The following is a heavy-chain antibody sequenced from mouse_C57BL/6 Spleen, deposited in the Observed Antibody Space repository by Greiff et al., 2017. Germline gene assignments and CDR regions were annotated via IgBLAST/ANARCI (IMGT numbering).Heavy chain of an antibody. CDR1: GYAFSSYW. CDR3: ARWELTGYWFDY. D-gene: IGHD4-1*01. V-gene: IGHV1-80*01. J-gene: IGHJ2*01. Sequence: VQLQQPGAELVKPGASVKISCKASGYAFSSYWMNWVKQRPGQGLEWIGQIYPGGGDTNYNGKFKGKATLTADKSSSTAYMQRSSLTSEDSAVYCSARWELTGYWFDYWGQGTNLTVSA. CDR2: IYPGGGDT.